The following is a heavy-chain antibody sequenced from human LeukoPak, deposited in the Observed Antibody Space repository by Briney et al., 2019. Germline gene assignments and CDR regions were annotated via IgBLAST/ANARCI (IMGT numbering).Heavy chain of an antibody. Sequence: PGESLKISCKGSGYSFTSYWIGWVRQMPGKGLEWMGIIYPGDSDTRYSPSFQGQVTISADKSISTAYLQWSSLKASDTAMYYCARHSGSTSCYKCYYGTDVWGQGTTVTVSS. J-gene: IGHJ6*02. CDR2: IYPGDSDT. D-gene: IGHD2-2*02. CDR3: ARHSGSTSCYKCYYGTDV. V-gene: IGHV5-51*01. CDR1: GYSFTSYW.